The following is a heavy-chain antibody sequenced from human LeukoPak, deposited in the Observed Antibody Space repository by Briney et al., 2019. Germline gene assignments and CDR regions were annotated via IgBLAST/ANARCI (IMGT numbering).Heavy chain of an antibody. J-gene: IGHJ4*02. CDR2: ISYDANNK. CDR1: GFTFSDYG. V-gene: IGHV3-30*03. CDR3: ARDAIRYGSGSYYDY. D-gene: IGHD3-10*01. Sequence: PGGSLRLSRAASGFTFSDYGMHWVRQAPGKGLEWVAVISYDANNKNYADSVKGRFTVSRDNSKDTLYLQMNSLRAEDTAVYYCARDAIRYGSGSYYDYWGQGTLVAVSS.